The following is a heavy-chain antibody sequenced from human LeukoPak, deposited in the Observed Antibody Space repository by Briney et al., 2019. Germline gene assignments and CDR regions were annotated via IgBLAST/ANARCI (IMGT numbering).Heavy chain of an antibody. CDR1: GDSIGIRGYS. J-gene: IGHJ4*02. D-gene: IGHD1-7*01. V-gene: IGHV4-30-2*01. CDR2: IHQSGNT. CDR3: ARRVAGAGTSYFDL. Sequence: SETLSLTCAVSGDSIGIRGYSWSWIRQPPGRGLEWIGYIHQSGNTYYNPSLQSRVTISIDTSKNHYSLKLTSVTAADTAVYFCARRVAGAGTSYFDLWGQGTPVTVSS.